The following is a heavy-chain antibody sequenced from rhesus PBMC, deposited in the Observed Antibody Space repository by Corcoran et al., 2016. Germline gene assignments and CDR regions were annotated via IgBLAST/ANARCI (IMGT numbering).Heavy chain of an antibody. D-gene: IGHD6-25*01. CDR2: VDPEDGEA. CDR1: GYTFTDYY. J-gene: IGHJ4*01. V-gene: IGHV1-111*02. Sequence: EAQLVQSGAEVKKPGASVKISCKASGYTFTDYYLPWVRQAPGKGLEWMGRVDPEDGEAIHAQKFQDRVTITADTSTDTAYMELSSLRSEDTAVYYCRLGYSGSRYYFDYWGQGVLVTVSS. CDR3: RLGYSGSRYYFDY.